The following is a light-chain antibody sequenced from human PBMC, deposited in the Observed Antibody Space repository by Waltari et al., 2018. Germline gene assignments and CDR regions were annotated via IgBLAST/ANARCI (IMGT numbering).Light chain of an antibody. V-gene: IGKV3-20*01. CDR1: QTITSSY. Sequence: EIVLTQSPDNLSLSPGERVTLSCRASQTITSSYLAWYQQKPGQAPRLLIYGASSRATGISDRFSGSGSGTDFTLTISRLEPEDVAVYYCQQYGASPHSFGPGSKVHV. CDR2: GAS. CDR3: QQYGASPHS. J-gene: IGKJ3*01.